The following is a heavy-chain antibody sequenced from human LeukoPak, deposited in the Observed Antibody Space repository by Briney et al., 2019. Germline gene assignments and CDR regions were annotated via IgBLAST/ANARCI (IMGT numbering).Heavy chain of an antibody. CDR2: IYYSGST. Sequence: SETLSLTCIVSGGSISRYYWSWIRQPPGKGLGWIGYIYYSGSTNYNPPLKSRVTISVDTSKNQFSLKLSSVTAADTAVYYCARAVDTSGYYYYGLDVWGQGTTVTVSS. D-gene: IGHD3-22*01. CDR1: GGSISRYY. V-gene: IGHV4-59*01. CDR3: ARAVDTSGYYYYGLDV. J-gene: IGHJ6*02.